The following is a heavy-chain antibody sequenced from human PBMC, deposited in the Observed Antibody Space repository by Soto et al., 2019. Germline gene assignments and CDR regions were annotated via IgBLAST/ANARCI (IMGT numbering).Heavy chain of an antibody. Sequence: PGGSLRLSCAVSGFTFRSSPMSWVRRAPGKGLEWVAVISYDGSNKYYADSVKGRFTISRDNSKNTLYLQMNSLRAEDTAVYYCAKDRFYYDSSGYYGFFDYWGQGTLVTVSS. CDR2: ISYDGSNK. D-gene: IGHD3-22*01. V-gene: IGHV3-30*18. CDR1: GFTFRSSP. CDR3: AKDRFYYDSSGYYGFFDY. J-gene: IGHJ4*02.